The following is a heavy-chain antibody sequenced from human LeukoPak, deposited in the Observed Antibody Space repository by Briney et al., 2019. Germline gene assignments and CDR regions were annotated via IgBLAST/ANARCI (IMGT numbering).Heavy chain of an antibody. D-gene: IGHD3-10*01. V-gene: IGHV3-23*01. Sequence: GGSLRLSCAASGFTFSSYDMTWVRQAPGRGLEWVSSIRPSGDNTYYGDSVKGRFTISRDNSNSTLHLQMDRLRAEDTAVYYCARGPMVRGPDYWGQGTLVTVSS. CDR1: GFTFSSYD. CDR3: ARGPMVRGPDY. CDR2: IRPSGDNT. J-gene: IGHJ4*02.